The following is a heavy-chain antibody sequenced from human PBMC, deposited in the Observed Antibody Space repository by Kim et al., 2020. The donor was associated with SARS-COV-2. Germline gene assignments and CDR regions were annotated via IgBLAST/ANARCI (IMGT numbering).Heavy chain of an antibody. D-gene: IGHD1-7*01. V-gene: IGHV4-39*07. J-gene: IGHJ5*02. Sequence: SETLSLTCTVSGGSISSSSYYWGWIRQPPGKGLEWIGSIYYSGSTYYNPSLKSRVTISVDTSKNQFSLKLSSVTAADTAVYYCARDAALTGTTGHWFDPWGQGTLVTVSS. CDR3: ARDAALTGTTGHWFDP. CDR1: GGSISSSSYY. CDR2: IYYSGST.